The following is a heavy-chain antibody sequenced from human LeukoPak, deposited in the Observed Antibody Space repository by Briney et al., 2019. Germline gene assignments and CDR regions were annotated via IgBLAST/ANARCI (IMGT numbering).Heavy chain of an antibody. CDR2: IIPIFGTA. J-gene: IGHJ6*03. Sequence: GASVKVSCKASGGTFSSYAISWVRQAPGQGLEWMGEIIPIFGTANYAQKFQGRVTITADKSTSTAYMELSSLRSEDTAVYYCARARGFGEFYYYYMDVWGKGTTVTVSS. CDR1: GGTFSSYA. CDR3: ARARGFGEFYYYYMDV. V-gene: IGHV1-69*06. D-gene: IGHD3-10*01.